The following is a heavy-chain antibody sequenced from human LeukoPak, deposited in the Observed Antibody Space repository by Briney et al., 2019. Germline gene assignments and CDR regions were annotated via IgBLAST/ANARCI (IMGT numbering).Heavy chain of an antibody. CDR1: GFTFSSYS. V-gene: IGHV3-21*01. J-gene: IGHJ4*02. CDR3: ARTGTYGAMDY. CDR2: IISSSRYI. D-gene: IGHD3-3*02. Sequence: GGSLRLSCAASGFTFSSYSMNWVRQAPGKGVEWVSSIISSSRYIYYADSVKGGFTISRDNAKNSLYLQMNSLRAADTAVYYCARTGTYGAMDYWGQGTLVTVSS.